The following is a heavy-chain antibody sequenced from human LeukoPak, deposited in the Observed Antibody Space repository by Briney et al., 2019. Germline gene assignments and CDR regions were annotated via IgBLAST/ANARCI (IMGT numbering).Heavy chain of an antibody. CDR1: GGSISSYY. CDR2: IYYSGST. Sequence: KPSETLSLTCTVSGGSISSYYWSWIRQPPGKGLEWIGYIYYSGSTNYNPSLKSRVTISVDTSKNQFSLKLSSVTAADTAVYYCARLDYGDYVTVDYWGQGTLVTVSS. CDR3: ARLDYGDYVTVDY. D-gene: IGHD4-17*01. V-gene: IGHV4-59*01. J-gene: IGHJ4*02.